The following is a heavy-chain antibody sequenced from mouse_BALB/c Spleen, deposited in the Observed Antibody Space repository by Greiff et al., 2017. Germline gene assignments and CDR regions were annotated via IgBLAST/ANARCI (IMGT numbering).Heavy chain of an antibody. D-gene: IGHD2-2*01. J-gene: IGHJ3*01. Sequence: VQLHQSGPGLVQPSQSLSITCTVSGFSLTSYGVHWVRQSPGKGLEWLGVIWSGGSTDYNAAFISRLSISKDNSKSQVFFKMNSLQADDTSIYYCARKWAGGYDAWFAYWGQGTLVTVSA. V-gene: IGHV2-4-1*01. CDR2: IWSGGST. CDR1: GFSLTSYG. CDR3: ARKWAGGYDAWFAY.